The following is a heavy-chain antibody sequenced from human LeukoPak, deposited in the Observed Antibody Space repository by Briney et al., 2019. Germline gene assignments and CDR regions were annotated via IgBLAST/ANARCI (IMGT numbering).Heavy chain of an antibody. CDR1: GFTFSSYE. CDR3: ARITQLLYDALDI. J-gene: IGHJ3*02. V-gene: IGHV3-48*03. Sequence: GGSLRLSCAASGFTFSSYEMNWVRQAPGRGLEGVSYISSSGSTIYYADSVKGRFTISRDNAKNSLYLQMNCLRAEDTAVYYCARITQLLYDALDIWGQGTMVTVSS. D-gene: IGHD5-24*01. CDR2: ISSSGSTI.